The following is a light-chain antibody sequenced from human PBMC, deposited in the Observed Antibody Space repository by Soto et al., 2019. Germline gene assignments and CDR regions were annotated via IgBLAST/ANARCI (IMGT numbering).Light chain of an antibody. CDR2: DVT. CDR1: SSDVGGYNF. V-gene: IGLV2-8*01. J-gene: IGLJ2*01. Sequence: QSVLTQPPSASGSPGQSVTISCTGASSDVGGYNFVSWYQHHPGKAPRLMIYDVTQRPSGVPDRFSGSKSGNTASLTVSGLQVDDEAHYYCSSYAGSSIPVAFGGGTKLTVL. CDR3: SSYAGSSIPVA.